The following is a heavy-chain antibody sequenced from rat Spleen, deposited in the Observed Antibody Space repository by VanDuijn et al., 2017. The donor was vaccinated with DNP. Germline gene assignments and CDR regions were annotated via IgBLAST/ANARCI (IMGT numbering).Heavy chain of an antibody. CDR3: ARHGRRVFDY. J-gene: IGHJ2*01. Sequence: EVQLVESGGGLVQPGRSLKLSCAASGFTFNNYYMAWVRQAPTKGLELVAYISYFGDNTYSGDSVKGRFTISRDNAKSTLYLQMNSLRSEDMATYYCARHGRRVFDYWGQGVMVTVSS. V-gene: IGHV5-22*01. D-gene: IGHD1-11*01. CDR1: GFTFNNYY. CDR2: ISYFGDNT.